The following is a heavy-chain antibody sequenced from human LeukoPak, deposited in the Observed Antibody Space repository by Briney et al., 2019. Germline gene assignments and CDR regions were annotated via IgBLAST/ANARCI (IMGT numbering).Heavy chain of an antibody. CDR2: IQPDGSEQ. D-gene: IGHD1-26*01. J-gene: IGHJ3*02. V-gene: IGHV3-7*01. CDR3: ARDWGLELHAFDI. CDR1: GLTFSSRW. Sequence: GGSLRLSCAASGLTFSSRWMSWVRQAPGKGLEWVGDIQPDGSEQYPVDSVKGRFTISRDNARNSLFLQMNSLRAEDTAVYYCARDWGLELHAFDIWGQGTMVTVSS.